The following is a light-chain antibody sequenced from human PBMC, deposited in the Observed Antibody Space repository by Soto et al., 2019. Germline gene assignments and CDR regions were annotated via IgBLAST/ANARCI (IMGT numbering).Light chain of an antibody. J-gene: IGKJ4*01. V-gene: IGKV3-20*01. CDR1: QSVSRY. CDR3: QQYGSSQLT. CDR2: GAS. Sequence: IVLTQSPGTLSLSPGERATLYCRASQSVSRYLAWFQQRPGQAPRLLIYGASNRATDIPDRFSGSGSRSDFTLTISRLEPEDFAVYYCQQYGSSQLTFGGGTKVDIK.